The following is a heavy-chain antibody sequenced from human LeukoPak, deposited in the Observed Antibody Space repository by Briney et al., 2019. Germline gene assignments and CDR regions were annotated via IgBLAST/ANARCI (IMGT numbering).Heavy chain of an antibody. CDR2: IYTTGST. Sequence: SETLSLTCTVSGNSIANTFYYWSWLRQPAGKGLEWIGRIYTTGSTDYNPSLKGRFTTSLDTSRNQFSLKLSSVTAADTAVYYCARRQDGHDYWGQGTLVTVSS. V-gene: IGHV4-61*02. J-gene: IGHJ4*02. CDR3: ARRQDGHDY. CDR1: GNSIANTFYY.